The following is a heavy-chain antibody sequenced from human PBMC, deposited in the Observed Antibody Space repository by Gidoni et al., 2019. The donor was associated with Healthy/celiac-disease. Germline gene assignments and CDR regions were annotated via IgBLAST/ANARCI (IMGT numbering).Heavy chain of an antibody. CDR2: ISAYNGNT. CDR1: GYTFIRYG. J-gene: IGHJ4*02. V-gene: IGHV1-18*01. CDR3: ARVPINYGDYRIFDY. Sequence: QVQLVQSGAEVTKPGASVKVSCKASGYTFIRYGISWVRQAPGQGLEWMGWISAYNGNTNYAQKLQGRVTMTTDTSTSTAYMELRSLRSDDTAVYYCARVPINYGDYRIFDYWGQGTLVTVSS. D-gene: IGHD4-17*01.